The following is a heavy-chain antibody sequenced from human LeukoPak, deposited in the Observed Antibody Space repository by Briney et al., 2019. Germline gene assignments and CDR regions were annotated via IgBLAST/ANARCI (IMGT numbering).Heavy chain of an antibody. CDR1: GFTFSSYA. Sequence: GGSLRLSCAASGFTFSSYAMSWVRQAPGKGLEWVSAISGSGGSTYYADSVKGRFTISRDNSKNTLYLQMNSLRAEDTAVYYCAKDPIVVVVAATGDYWGQGTLVTVSS. V-gene: IGHV3-23*01. D-gene: IGHD2-15*01. CDR2: ISGSGGST. CDR3: AKDPIVVVVAATGDY. J-gene: IGHJ4*02.